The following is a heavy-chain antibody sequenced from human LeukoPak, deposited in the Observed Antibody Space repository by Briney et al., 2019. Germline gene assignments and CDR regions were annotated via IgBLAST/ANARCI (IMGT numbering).Heavy chain of an antibody. D-gene: IGHD3-22*01. Sequence: ASVKVSCTASGYTFTRYDISWVRQAAGQGLEWMGWMNPNSGNTGYAQKFKGRVTMTGNTSINTAYMELSSLRSEDTAVYYCARGLRDSSGREYFQHWGQGTLVTVSS. CDR2: MNPNSGNT. J-gene: IGHJ1*01. CDR3: ARGLRDSSGREYFQH. CDR1: GYTFTRYD. V-gene: IGHV1-8*01.